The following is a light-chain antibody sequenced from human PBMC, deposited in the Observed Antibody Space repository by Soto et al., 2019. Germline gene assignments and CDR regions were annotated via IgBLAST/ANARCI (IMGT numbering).Light chain of an antibody. CDR3: QQYNNWPRLT. V-gene: IGKV3-15*01. J-gene: IGKJ4*01. Sequence: EIVMTQSPATLSVAPGDRATLSCRASQIVSSNLAWYQQKPGQAPRLLIYDASTRATGVPARFSGSGSGTEFTLTISSLQSEDFAVYYCQQYNNWPRLTFGGGTKVEIK. CDR1: QIVSSN. CDR2: DAS.